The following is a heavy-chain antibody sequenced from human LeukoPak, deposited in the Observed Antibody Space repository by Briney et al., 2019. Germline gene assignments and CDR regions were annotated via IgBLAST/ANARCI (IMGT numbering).Heavy chain of an antibody. D-gene: IGHD1-26*01. V-gene: IGHV3-48*04. CDR3: ARVSSGSYWRFAY. J-gene: IGHJ4*02. CDR1: GFTFSSYA. Sequence: PGGSLRLSCAASGFTFSSYARSWVRQAPGKGLEWVSYISSSGSTIYYADSVKGRFTISRDNAKNSLYLQMNSLRAEDTAVYYCARVSSGSYWRFAYWGQGTLVTVSS. CDR2: ISSSGSTI.